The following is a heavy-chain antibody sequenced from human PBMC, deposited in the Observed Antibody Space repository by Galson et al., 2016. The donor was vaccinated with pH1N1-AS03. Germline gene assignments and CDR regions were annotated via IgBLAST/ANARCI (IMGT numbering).Heavy chain of an antibody. CDR2: IYHSGST. J-gene: IGHJ5*02. CDR1: GYSISSGYY. CDR3: ARSPRIIAVTGTFPGHFDP. V-gene: IGHV4-38-2*01. D-gene: IGHD6-19*01. Sequence: ETLSLTCAVSGYSISSGYYWGWIRQPPGKGLEWIGSIYHSGSTSYNPSLKNRLTISLDTSKNQFSLKLSSVTAADTAVYYCARSPRIIAVTGTFPGHFDPWGQGTLVTVSS.